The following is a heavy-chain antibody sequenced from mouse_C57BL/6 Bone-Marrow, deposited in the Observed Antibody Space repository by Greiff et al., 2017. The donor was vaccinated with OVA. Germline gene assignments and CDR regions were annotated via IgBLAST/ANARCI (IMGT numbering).Heavy chain of an antibody. CDR2: IYPRSGNT. Sequence: QVQLKESGAELARPGASVKLSCKASGYTFTSYGISWVKQRTGQGLVWIGEIYPRSGNTYYNEKFKGKATLTADKSSSTAYMELRSLTSEDSAVYFCARYYYGSRTFDYWGQGTTLTVSS. V-gene: IGHV1-81*01. D-gene: IGHD1-1*01. CDR1: GYTFTSYG. CDR3: ARYYYGSRTFDY. J-gene: IGHJ2*01.